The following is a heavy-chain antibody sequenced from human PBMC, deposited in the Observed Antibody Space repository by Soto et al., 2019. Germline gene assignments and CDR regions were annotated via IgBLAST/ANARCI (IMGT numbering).Heavy chain of an antibody. D-gene: IGHD6-6*01. Sequence: QVQLVQSGAEVKKPGASVKVSCKASGYTFTSYYMHWVRQAPGQGLEWMGIINPSGGSTSYAQKFQGRVXXTXDXXTSTVYMELSSLRSEDTAVYYCATLEYSSSGHFQHWGQGTLVTVSS. V-gene: IGHV1-46*01. CDR3: ATLEYSSSGHFQH. J-gene: IGHJ1*01. CDR2: INPSGGST. CDR1: GYTFTSYY.